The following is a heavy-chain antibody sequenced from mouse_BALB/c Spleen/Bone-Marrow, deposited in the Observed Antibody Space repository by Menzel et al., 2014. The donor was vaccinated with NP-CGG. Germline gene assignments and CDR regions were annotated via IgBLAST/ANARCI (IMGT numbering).Heavy chain of an antibody. Sequence: QVQLQQSGAELVRPGSSVKISCKASGYAFSSYWMNWVKQRPGQGLEWIGQIYPGDGDTNYNGKFKGKATLTPDKSSSTAYMQLSSLTSEDSAVYFCARWITTVVAPYVMDYWGQGTSVTVSS. V-gene: IGHV1-80*01. CDR3: ARWITTVVAPYVMDY. CDR2: IYPGDGDT. J-gene: IGHJ4*01. CDR1: GYAFSSYW. D-gene: IGHD1-1*01.